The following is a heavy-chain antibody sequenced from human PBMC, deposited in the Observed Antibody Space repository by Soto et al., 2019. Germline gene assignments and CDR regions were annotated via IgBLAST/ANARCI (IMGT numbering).Heavy chain of an antibody. CDR2: INHSGGA. J-gene: IGHJ4*02. V-gene: IGHV4-34*01. CDR1: GGSFSGYY. Sequence: QVQLQQWGAGLLKPSETLSLTCAVYGGSFSGYYWNWIRQPPGKGLEWIGEINHSGGANYTPSLKSRVTISVDTSKNQFSLKLSSVTAADTAVYYCARGWGRIFDSWGQGTLVTVSS. CDR3: ARGWGRIFDS. D-gene: IGHD7-27*01.